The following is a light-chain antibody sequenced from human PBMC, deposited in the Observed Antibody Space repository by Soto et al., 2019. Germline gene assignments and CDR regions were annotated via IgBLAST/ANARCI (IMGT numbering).Light chain of an antibody. CDR3: AAWDDSLSGPVV. CDR1: SSNIGSNY. Sequence: QLVLTQPPSASGTPGQRVTISCSGSSSNIGSNYVYWYQQLPGTAPKLLIYRNNQRPSGVPDRFSGSKSGTSASLAISGLRSEDEADYYCAAWDDSLSGPVVFGGGTKPTVL. CDR2: RNN. V-gene: IGLV1-47*01. J-gene: IGLJ2*01.